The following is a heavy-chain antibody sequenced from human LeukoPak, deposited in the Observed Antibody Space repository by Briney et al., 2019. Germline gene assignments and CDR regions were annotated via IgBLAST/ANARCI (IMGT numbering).Heavy chain of an antibody. CDR2: INSNSGAT. CDR3: ARDGSLGY. Sequence: GASVKVSCKASGYTFTDYYIHWVRQAPGQGLEWMGWINSNSGATNYAQKFQGRVTMTRDTSISTAYMELTRLGSDDTAVYYCARDGSLGYWGLGTLVTVSS. J-gene: IGHJ4*02. V-gene: IGHV1-2*02. CDR1: GYTFTDYY. D-gene: IGHD5-12*01.